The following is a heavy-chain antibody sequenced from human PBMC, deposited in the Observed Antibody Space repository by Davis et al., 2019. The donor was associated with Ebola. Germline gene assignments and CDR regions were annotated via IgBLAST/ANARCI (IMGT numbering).Heavy chain of an antibody. D-gene: IGHD5-12*01. V-gene: IGHV4-39*01. CDR1: GGSISSSSYY. J-gene: IGHJ4*02. CDR2: IYYSGST. CDR3: ARGGDIVATIKGDFDY. Sequence: MPSETLSLTCTVSGGSISSSSYYWGWIRQPPGKGLEWIGSIYYSGSTYYNPSLKSRVTISVDTSKNQFSLKLSSVTAADTAVYYCARGGDIVATIKGDFDYWGQGTLVTVSS.